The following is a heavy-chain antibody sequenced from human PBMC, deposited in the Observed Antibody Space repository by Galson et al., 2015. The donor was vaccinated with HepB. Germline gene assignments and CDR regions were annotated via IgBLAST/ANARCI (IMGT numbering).Heavy chain of an antibody. CDR1: GGTFSSYA. V-gene: IGHV1-69*13. CDR3: ARDNGGNSGWGSFDY. Sequence: SVKVSCKASGGTFSSYAISWVRQAPGQGLEWMGGIIPIFGTANYAQKFQGRVTITADESTSTAYMELSSLRSEDTAVYYCARDNGGNSGWGSFDYWGQGTLVTVSS. J-gene: IGHJ4*02. CDR2: IIPIFGTA. D-gene: IGHD4-23*01.